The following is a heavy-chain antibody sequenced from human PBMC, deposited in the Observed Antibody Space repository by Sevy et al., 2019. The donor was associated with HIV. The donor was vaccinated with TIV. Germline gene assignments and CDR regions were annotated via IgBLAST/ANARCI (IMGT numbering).Heavy chain of an antibody. CDR2: IYSSGST. CDR3: ARESIGAVGDFDY. D-gene: IGHD6-13*01. J-gene: IGHJ4*02. V-gene: IGHV4-59*01. Sequence: SETLSLTCTVSGGSFSNYFWRWIRQPPGKRLEWIGYIYSSGSTNYNPSLKSRVTISVDTSKNQFSLKLSSVTAADTAVYYCARESIGAVGDFDYWGQGTLVTVSS. CDR1: GGSFSNYF.